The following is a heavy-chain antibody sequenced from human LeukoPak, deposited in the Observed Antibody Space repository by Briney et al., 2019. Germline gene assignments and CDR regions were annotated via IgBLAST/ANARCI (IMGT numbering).Heavy chain of an antibody. J-gene: IGHJ3*02. CDR1: GDSISNYY. D-gene: IGHD3-10*01. CDR2: IYISGKT. V-gene: IGHV4-4*07. CDR3: ARSDGYGLVGI. Sequence: SETLSLTCTVSGDSISNYYWSWIRQPAGKGLEWIGRIYISGKTNYNPSLKSRVTMSVDTSKNQISLKVSSVTAADTAVYYCARSDGYGLVGIWGQGTMVTVSS.